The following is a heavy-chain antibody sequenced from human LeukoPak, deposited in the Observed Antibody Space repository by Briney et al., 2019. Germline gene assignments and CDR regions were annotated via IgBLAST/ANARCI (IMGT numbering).Heavy chain of an antibody. CDR2: ISGSGGST. J-gene: IGHJ4*02. CDR1: GFTFNSYA. D-gene: IGHD3-22*01. CDR3: TKEIFIPYYYDSSAYVDY. V-gene: IGHV3-23*01. Sequence: PGGSLRLSCAASGFTFNSYAMTWVRQAPGKGLEWVSGISGSGGSTYYADSVKGRFTISRDNSKYTLYLQMNSLRAEDTAVYYCTKEIFIPYYYDSSAYVDYWGQGTLVTVSS.